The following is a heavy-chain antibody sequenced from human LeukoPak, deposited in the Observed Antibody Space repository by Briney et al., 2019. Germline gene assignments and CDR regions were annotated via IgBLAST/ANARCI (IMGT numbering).Heavy chain of an antibody. Sequence: SETLSLTCTVSGGSISSYYWSWIRQPPGKGLEWIGYIYYSVSTNYNPSLKSRVTISVDTSKNQFSLKLSSVTAADTAVYYCARDRGWRDAFDIWGQGTMVTVSS. CDR3: ARDRGWRDAFDI. CDR1: GGSISSYY. CDR2: IYYSVST. V-gene: IGHV4-59*01. D-gene: IGHD6-19*01. J-gene: IGHJ3*02.